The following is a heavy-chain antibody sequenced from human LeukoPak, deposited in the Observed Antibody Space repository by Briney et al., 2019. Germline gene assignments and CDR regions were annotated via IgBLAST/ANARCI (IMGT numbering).Heavy chain of an antibody. V-gene: IGHV1-8*03. D-gene: IGHD2-2*01. CDR2: MNPNSGNT. CDR3: ARGADIVVVPAARLYNWFDP. Sequence: ASVKVSCKASGYTFTSYDINWVRQATGQGLEWMGWMNPNSGNTGYAQKFQGRVTITRNTSISTAYMELSSLRSEDTAAYYCARGADIVVVPAARLYNWFDPWGQGTLVTVSS. J-gene: IGHJ5*02. CDR1: GYTFTSYD.